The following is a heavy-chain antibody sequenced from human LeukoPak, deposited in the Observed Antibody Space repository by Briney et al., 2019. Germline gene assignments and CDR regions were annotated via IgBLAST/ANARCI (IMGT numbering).Heavy chain of an antibody. CDR1: GFTFTSSA. J-gene: IGHJ3*02. Sequence: ASVKVSCKASGFTFTSSAMQWVRQARGQRLEWIGWIVVGSGNTNYAQKFQERVTITRDMSTGTAYMELSSLRSEDTAVYYCAAAIYAIYRPLAFDIWGQGTMVTVSS. D-gene: IGHD3-9*01. CDR2: IVVGSGNT. CDR3: AAAIYAIYRPLAFDI. V-gene: IGHV1-58*02.